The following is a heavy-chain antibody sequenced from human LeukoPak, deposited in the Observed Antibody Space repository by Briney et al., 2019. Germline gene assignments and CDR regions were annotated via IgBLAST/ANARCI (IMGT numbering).Heavy chain of an antibody. CDR1: GFSFSSYG. V-gene: IGHV3-21*01. D-gene: IGHD3-22*01. CDR2: ISSSSSYI. J-gene: IGHJ4*02. CDR3: ARAPYDSSGYDY. Sequence: GGSLRLSCAASGFSFSSYGMHWVRQAPGKGLEWVSSISSSSSYIYYADSVKGRFTISRDNAKNSLYLQMNSLRAEDTAVYYCARAPYDSSGYDYWGQGTLVTVSS.